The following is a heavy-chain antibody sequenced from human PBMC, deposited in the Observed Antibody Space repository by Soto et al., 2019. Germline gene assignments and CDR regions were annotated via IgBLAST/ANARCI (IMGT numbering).Heavy chain of an antibody. CDR3: ARDGQLDRLFDY. J-gene: IGHJ4*02. CDR1: GGSISSSNW. V-gene: IGHV4-4*02. CDR2: IYHSGST. D-gene: IGHD1-1*01. Sequence: SETLSLTCAVSGGSISSSNWWSWVRRPPGKGLEWIGEIYHSGSTNYNPSLKSRVTISVDKSKNQFSLKLSSVTAADTAVYYCARDGQLDRLFDYWGQGTLVTVSS.